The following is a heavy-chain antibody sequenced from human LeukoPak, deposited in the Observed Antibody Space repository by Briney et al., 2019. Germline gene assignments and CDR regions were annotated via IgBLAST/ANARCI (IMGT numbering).Heavy chain of an antibody. D-gene: IGHD4-23*01. CDR1: GFTFSSYA. V-gene: IGHV3-23*01. CDR2: ISGSGGST. Sequence: GGSLRLSCAASGFTFSSYAMSWVRQAPGKGLEWVSAISGSGGSTYYADSVKGRFTISRDNAKNSLYLQMNSLRAEDTAVYYCARDYGGSSPFDYWGQGTLVTVSS. CDR3: ARDYGGSSPFDY. J-gene: IGHJ4*02.